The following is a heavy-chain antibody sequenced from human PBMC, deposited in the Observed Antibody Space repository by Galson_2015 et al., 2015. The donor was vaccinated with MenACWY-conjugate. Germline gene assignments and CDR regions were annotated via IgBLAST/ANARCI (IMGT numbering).Heavy chain of an antibody. V-gene: IGHV1-18*04. CDR3: ASWQLVPRESYYYYYYGMDV. D-gene: IGHD6-6*01. J-gene: IGHJ6*02. Sequence: SVKVSCKASGYTFTSYGISWVRQAPGQGLEWMGWISAYNGNTNYAQKLQGRVTMTTDTSTSTAYMELRSLRSDDTAVYYCASWQLVPRESYYYYYYGMDVWGQGTTVTVSS. CDR2: ISAYNGNT. CDR1: GYTFTSYG.